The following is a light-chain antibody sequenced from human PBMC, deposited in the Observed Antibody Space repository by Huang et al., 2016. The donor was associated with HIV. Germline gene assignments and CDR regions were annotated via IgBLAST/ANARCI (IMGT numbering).Light chain of an antibody. CDR1: QNINPY. J-gene: IGKJ4*01. CDR2: AAS. V-gene: IGKV1-39*01. CDR3: QQSYSTPPLT. Sequence: DIQMTQSPSSLSASVGDRVTITCRASQNINPYLNWYQQKPGKAPNLLIYAASSLQSGVPSRFSGSGSGTDFTLTISSLQPEDFATYYCQQSYSTPPLTFGGGTKVEIK.